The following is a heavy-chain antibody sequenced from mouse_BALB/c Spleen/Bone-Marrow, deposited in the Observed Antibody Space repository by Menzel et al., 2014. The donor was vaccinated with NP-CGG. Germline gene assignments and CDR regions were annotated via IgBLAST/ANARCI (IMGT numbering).Heavy chain of an antibody. CDR2: INPESSTI. D-gene: IGHD1-1*01. CDR3: ARLGYYGMMAF. J-gene: IGHJ4*01. V-gene: IGHV4-1*02. Sequence: VQLQQSGGGLAQPGGSLKLSCAVSGFDFSRYWMSWVRQAPGKGLEWIGEINPESSTINYTPPLKDKFIISRDNAKNTLYLQMSKVRSEDTALYYCARLGYYGMMAFWGQGTSVTVSS. CDR1: GFDFSRYW.